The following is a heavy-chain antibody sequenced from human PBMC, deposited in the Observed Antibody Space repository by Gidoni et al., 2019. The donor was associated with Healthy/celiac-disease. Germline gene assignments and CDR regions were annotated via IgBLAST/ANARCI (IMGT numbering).Heavy chain of an antibody. CDR1: GGSFSGYY. CDR2: INHSGST. J-gene: IGHJ5*02. Sequence: QVQLQQWGAGLLKPSETLSLTCAVYGGSFSGYYWRWIRQPPGKGLEWIGEINHSGSTNYNPSLKSRVTISVDTSKNQFSLKLSSVTAADTAVYYCARGAGVVVPAANSGPKRGWFDPWGQGTLVTVSS. CDR3: ARGAGVVVPAANSGPKRGWFDP. D-gene: IGHD2-2*01. V-gene: IGHV4-34*01.